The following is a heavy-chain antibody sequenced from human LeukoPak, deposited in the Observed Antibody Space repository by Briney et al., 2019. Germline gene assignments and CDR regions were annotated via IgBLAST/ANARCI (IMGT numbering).Heavy chain of an antibody. CDR3: AKEGLRFFDF. CDR2: ISYDGSSK. V-gene: IGHV3-30*18. D-gene: IGHD5-12*01. J-gene: IGHJ4*02. CDR1: GFTFSSTG. Sequence: GGSLRLSCTASGFTFSSTGMHGVRQAPAKGLDCVASISYDGSSKKYVESVKGRFPISRDNSKRALYLQMNSLRSEDTAVYYCAKEGLRFFDFWGQGTLVTVSS.